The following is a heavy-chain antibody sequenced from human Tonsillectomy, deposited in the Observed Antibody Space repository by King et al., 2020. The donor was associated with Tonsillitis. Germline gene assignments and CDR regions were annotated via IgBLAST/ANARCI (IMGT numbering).Heavy chain of an antibody. Sequence: VQLVESGGGLVQPGGSLRLSCAASGFTFSTYSMNWVRQAPGKGREWVSYISSSSSTMYYTDSVKGRFTISRDNAKNSLYLQMNSLRAEDTAVYYCATESPFPVVVAATPFDYWGQGTLVTVSS. CDR3: ATESPFPVVVAATPFDY. D-gene: IGHD2-15*01. V-gene: IGHV3-48*01. CDR2: ISSSSSTM. J-gene: IGHJ4*02. CDR1: GFTFSTYS.